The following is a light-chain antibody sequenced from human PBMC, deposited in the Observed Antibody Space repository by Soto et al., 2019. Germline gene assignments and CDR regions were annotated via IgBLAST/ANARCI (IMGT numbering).Light chain of an antibody. J-gene: IGKJ3*01. CDR2: AAS. Sequence: DIQMTQSPSSVSASVGDRVSITCRASQGISNWLAWYQQKPGRAPKLLIYAASSLQSGVSSRFSGSGSGTDFTLTISSLQPEDLAPYYCQQGNSSPFTFGPRTKVSIK. V-gene: IGKV1D-12*01. CDR1: QGISNW. CDR3: QQGNSSPFT.